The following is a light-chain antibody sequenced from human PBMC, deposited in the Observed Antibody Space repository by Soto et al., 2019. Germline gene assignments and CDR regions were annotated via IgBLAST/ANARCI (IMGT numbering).Light chain of an antibody. CDR3: QQDYSYPLT. J-gene: IGKJ4*01. V-gene: IGKV1-8*01. Sequence: AIRMTQSPSSLSAFTGDRVTITCRASQGIDNYLAWYQQKPGKAPKFLIYDAFTLQRGVPSRFSGSASGTEFTLSISSLQSEDFATYYCQQDYSYPLTFGGGTKVEIK. CDR1: QGIDNY. CDR2: DAF.